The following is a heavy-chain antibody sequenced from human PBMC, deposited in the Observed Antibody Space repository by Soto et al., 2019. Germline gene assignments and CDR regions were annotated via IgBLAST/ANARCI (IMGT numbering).Heavy chain of an antibody. CDR3: ATQGFGNLHGLVGV. CDR1: SVSINSFTNHY. V-gene: IGHV4-59*08. CDR2: ISKTGFT. Sequence: QAQLQTSGPGLVKPSETLSLTCTVSSVSINSFTNHYCSWIRQPPGKGLEWVGYISKTGFTSYNPSLRSRVTLSVDTSKNQFSLKLTSVTAADTALYFCATQGFGNLHGLVGVWGQGTTVTVSS. D-gene: IGHD3-10*01. J-gene: IGHJ6*02.